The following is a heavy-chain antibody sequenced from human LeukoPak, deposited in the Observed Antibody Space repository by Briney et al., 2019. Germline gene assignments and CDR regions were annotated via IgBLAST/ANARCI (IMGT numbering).Heavy chain of an antibody. CDR1: GFTFSNFW. CDR3: ARDWYCSGGSCCNDY. D-gene: IGHD2-15*01. J-gene: IGHJ4*02. Sequence: PGGSLRLSCAASGFTFSNFWMNWVRQTPGKGLEWVAKIEQDGSEKYYVDSVKWRFTISRDNAKNSVYLQMNSLRAEDTAVYFCARDWYCSGGSCCNDYWGQGTLVTVSS. CDR2: IEQDGSEK. V-gene: IGHV3-7*01.